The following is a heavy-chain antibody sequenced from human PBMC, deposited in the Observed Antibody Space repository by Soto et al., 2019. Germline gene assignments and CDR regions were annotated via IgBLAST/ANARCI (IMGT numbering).Heavy chain of an antibody. Sequence: QVDLVQSGAEVKKPGASVKMSCKSSGYRLSNYYMHWVRQAPGQGLEWMGVVNPSDGRANYAQKFQGRVTMTWDTSTTTLYMEVNSLRSHDTAIYYCARAELIVAGQAFDSWGQGTLVTVSS. CDR3: ARAELIVAGQAFDS. V-gene: IGHV1-46*01. J-gene: IGHJ4*02. CDR2: VNPSDGRA. CDR1: GYRLSNYY. D-gene: IGHD5-12*01.